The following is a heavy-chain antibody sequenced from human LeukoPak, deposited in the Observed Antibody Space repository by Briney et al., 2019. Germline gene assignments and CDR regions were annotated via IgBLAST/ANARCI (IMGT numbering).Heavy chain of an antibody. CDR2: INNDESHT. CDR3: ARDQSSSWYVAWFDP. V-gene: IGHV3-74*01. CDR1: GFTFSSYW. J-gene: IGHJ5*02. D-gene: IGHD6-13*01. Sequence: GGSLRLSCAASGFTFSSYWMHWVRQAPGKGLVWVSRINNDESHTTYADSVKGRFTISRDNAKDTLYLQMNSLRVEDTAVYYCARDQSSSWYVAWFDPWGQGTLVTVSS.